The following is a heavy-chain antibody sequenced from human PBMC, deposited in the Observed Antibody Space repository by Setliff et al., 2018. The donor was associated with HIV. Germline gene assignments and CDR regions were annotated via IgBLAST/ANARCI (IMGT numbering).Heavy chain of an antibody. D-gene: IGHD2-15*01. CDR3: ARENGDCSGGACYFMLDS. CDR1: GDSISSYY. CDR2: LYHSGST. V-gene: IGHV4-59*01. Sequence: LSLTCTVSGDSISSYYWSWIRQPPGKGLECIGHLYHSGSTHYSPSLKSRVTMSVATSKNQFSLKLTAVTAADTAVYYCARENGDCSGGACYFMLDSWGQGTRVTVSS. J-gene: IGHJ4*02.